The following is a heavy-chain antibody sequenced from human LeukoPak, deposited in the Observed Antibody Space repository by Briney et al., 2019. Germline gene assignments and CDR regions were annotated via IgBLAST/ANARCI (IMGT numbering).Heavy chain of an antibody. CDR1: GFTFSSYR. CDR3: AKDSDYGGNSGNFDY. D-gene: IGHD4-23*01. V-gene: IGHV3-21*01. J-gene: IGHJ4*02. CDR2: ISSSHNNI. Sequence: PGGSLRLSCAASGFTFSSYRMNWVRQAPGKGLDWVSSISSSHNNIYYADSVKGRFSISRDNAKNSLFLQMNSLRAEDTAVYYCAKDSDYGGNSGNFDYWGQGTLVTVSS.